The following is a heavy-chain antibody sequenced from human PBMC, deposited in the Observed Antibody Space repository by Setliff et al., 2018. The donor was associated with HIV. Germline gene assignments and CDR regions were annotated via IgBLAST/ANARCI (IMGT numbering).Heavy chain of an antibody. CDR1: GDSVNDRSYF. CDR2: FYYNGDS. J-gene: IGHJ4*02. V-gene: IGHV4-39*01. Sequence: SETLSLTCTVSGDSVNDRSYFWGWIRQPPGKGLEWIGTFYYNGDSRYNPSLKSRVTISVDTSKNQFSLKLTYLTAADTAVYYCVRGGTGWLRGLFDYWGRGILVTVSS. D-gene: IGHD5-12*01. CDR3: VRGGTGWLRGLFDY.